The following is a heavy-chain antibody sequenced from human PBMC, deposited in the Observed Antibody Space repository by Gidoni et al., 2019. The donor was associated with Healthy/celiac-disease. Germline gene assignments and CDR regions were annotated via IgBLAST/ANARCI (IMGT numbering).Heavy chain of an antibody. D-gene: IGHD3-22*01. CDR1: GFTFSSYA. CDR3: AKDPRLGLVSSGYYSGLNWFDP. V-gene: IGHV3-23*01. CDR2: ISGSGGST. J-gene: IGHJ5*02. Sequence: EVQLLESGGGLVQPGGSLRLSCAASGFTFSSYAMSWVRQAPGKGLEWVSAISGSGGSTYYADSVKGRFTISRDNSKNTLYLQMNSLRAEDTAVYYCAKDPRLGLVSSGYYSGLNWFDPWGQGTLVTVSS.